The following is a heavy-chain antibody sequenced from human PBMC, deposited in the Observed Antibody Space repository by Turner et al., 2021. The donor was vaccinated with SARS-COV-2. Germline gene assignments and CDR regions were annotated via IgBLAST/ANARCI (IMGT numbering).Heavy chain of an antibody. V-gene: IGHV3-30*18. CDR2: ISYDGSEK. CDR1: GFTCRSYG. J-gene: IGHJ4*02. CDR3: AKDALPAAGKLNSYFDY. D-gene: IGHD6-13*01. Sequence: QVQLVQSGGGVVQPGRSLRLSCAASGFTCRSYGIHWVRQAPGKGLKWAAVISYDGSEKYYADSVKGRFTISRDNSKNTLYLQMSSLRPDDTAVYYCAKDALPAAGKLNSYFDYWGQGTLVTVSS.